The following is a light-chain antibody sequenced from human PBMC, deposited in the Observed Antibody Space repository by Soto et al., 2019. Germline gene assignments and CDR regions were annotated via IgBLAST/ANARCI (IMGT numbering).Light chain of an antibody. CDR3: QQSGSSFYA. V-gene: IGKV3-20*01. Sequence: EIVLTQSPGTLYLSPGEIATLSCRASQSFTSAYLAAYQQIPGQAPRLLIYGASSRSPGIPYRFSGSGSWTDFTLTISGLEPEDFAVYYCQQSGSSFYAFGQGTKLEIK. J-gene: IGKJ2*01. CDR1: QSFTSAY. CDR2: GAS.